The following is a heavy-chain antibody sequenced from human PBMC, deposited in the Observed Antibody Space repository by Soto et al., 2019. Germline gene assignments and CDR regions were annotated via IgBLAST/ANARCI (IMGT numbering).Heavy chain of an antibody. CDR1: GFTFSSYG. J-gene: IGHJ4*02. Sequence: PGESLKISCAASGFTFSSYGMHWVRQAPGKGLEWVAVIWYDGSNKYYADSVKGRFTISRDNSKNTLYLQMNSLRAEDTAVYYCARDGSGWSDYGGQGTLVTVSS. CDR3: ARDGSGWSDY. V-gene: IGHV3-33*01. CDR2: IWYDGSNK. D-gene: IGHD6-19*01.